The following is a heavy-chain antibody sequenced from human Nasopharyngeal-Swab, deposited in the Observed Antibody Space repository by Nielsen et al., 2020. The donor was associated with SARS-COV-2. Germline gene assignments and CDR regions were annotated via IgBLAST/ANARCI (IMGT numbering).Heavy chain of an antibody. V-gene: IGHV1-2*04. CDR3: AIGLTYYYDSSGYYLFDY. CDR2: INPNSGGT. D-gene: IGHD3-22*01. CDR1: GYTFTGHY. J-gene: IGHJ4*02. Sequence: ASVKVSCKASGYTFTGHYMHWVRQAPGPGLKWMGWINPNSGGTNYAQKFQGWVTMTRDTSISTDYMELSRLRSDDTAVYYCAIGLTYYYDSSGYYLFDYWGQGTLVTVSS.